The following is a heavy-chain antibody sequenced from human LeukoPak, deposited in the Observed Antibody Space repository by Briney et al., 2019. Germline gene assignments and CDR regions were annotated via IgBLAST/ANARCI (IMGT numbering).Heavy chain of an antibody. J-gene: IGHJ4*02. CDR1: GGPINSNIYY. Sequence: PSETLSLTCNVSGGPINSNIYYWAWVRQPPGKGLEWIGSIYNSGSTYYNPSPKSRVTISVDMSKNQFSLKMSSVTAADTAVYYCARGRYFATWGQGTLVTVSS. V-gene: IGHV4-39*07. CDR2: IYNSGST. D-gene: IGHD3-9*01. CDR3: ARGRYFAT.